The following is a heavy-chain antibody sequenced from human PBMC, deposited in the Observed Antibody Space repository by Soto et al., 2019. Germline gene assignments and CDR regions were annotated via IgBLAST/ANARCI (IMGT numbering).Heavy chain of an antibody. D-gene: IGHD3-3*01. CDR1: GGSISSSSYY. CDR3: ARQGDDFWSGYLRYYYYGMDV. CDR2: IYYSGST. Sequence: QLQLQESGPGLVKPSETLSLTCTVSGGSISSSSYYWGWIRQPPGKGLEWIGRIYYSGSTYYNPSLKSRVTISVDTSKNQFSLKLSSVTAADTAVYYCARQGDDFWSGYLRYYYYGMDVWGQGTTVTVSS. V-gene: IGHV4-39*01. J-gene: IGHJ6*02.